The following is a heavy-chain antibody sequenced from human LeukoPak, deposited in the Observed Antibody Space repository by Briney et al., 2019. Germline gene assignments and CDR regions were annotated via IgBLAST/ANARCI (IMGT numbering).Heavy chain of an antibody. CDR1: GGSISSSSYY. CDR3: ARKYQLLYRGFRWFDP. J-gene: IGHJ5*02. V-gene: IGHV4-39*01. D-gene: IGHD2-2*02. CDR2: IYYSGST. Sequence: SETLSLTCTVSGGSISSSSYYWGWIRQPPGKGLEWIGSIYYSGSTYYNPSLKSRVTISVDTSKNQFSLKLSSVTAADTAVYYCARKYQLLYRGFRWFDPWGQGTLVTVSS.